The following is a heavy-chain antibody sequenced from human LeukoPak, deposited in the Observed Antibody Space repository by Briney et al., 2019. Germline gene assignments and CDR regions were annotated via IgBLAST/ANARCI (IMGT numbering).Heavy chain of an antibody. Sequence: GGSLRLSCAASGFTFSSYEMNWVRQAPGKGLEWVSAISGSGGSTYYADSVKGRFTISRDNSKNTLYLQMNSLRAEDTAVYYCATLRGEVVNWGQGTLVTVSS. CDR1: GFTFSSYE. CDR2: ISGSGGST. D-gene: IGHD3-10*01. J-gene: IGHJ4*02. V-gene: IGHV3-23*01. CDR3: ATLRGEVVN.